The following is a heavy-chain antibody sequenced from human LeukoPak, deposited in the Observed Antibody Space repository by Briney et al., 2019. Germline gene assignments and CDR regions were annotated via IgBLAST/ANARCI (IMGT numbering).Heavy chain of an antibody. CDR2: IRYDGSNK. J-gene: IGHJ6*03. CDR3: ARVRSGSMDV. Sequence: GGSLRLSCAASGFTYSSFGMHWVRQAPGKGLEWVAFIRYDGSNKYYADSVKGRFTISRDNAKNSLYLQMNSLRAEDTAVYYCARVRSGSMDVWGKGTTVTVSS. CDR1: GFTYSSFG. V-gene: IGHV3-30*02. D-gene: IGHD5-12*01.